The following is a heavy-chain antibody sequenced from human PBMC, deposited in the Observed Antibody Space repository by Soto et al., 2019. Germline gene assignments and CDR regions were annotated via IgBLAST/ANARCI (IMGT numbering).Heavy chain of an antibody. D-gene: IGHD2-2*01. V-gene: IGHV4-30-2*01. CDR1: GDSMTSGGYS. CDR3: ARGDYQYSIDY. J-gene: IGHJ4*02. CDR2: IYRTGNT. Sequence: TCTVSGDSMTSGGYSWSWIRQPPGKGLEWLGYIYRTGNTHYSPSLKSRVSISQDRSKNQFSLELTSVTAADTAVYYCARGDYQYSIDYWGQGTLVTVSS.